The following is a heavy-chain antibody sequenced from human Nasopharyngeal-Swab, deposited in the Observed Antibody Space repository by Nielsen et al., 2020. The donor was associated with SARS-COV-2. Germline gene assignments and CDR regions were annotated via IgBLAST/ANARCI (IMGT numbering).Heavy chain of an antibody. J-gene: IGHJ6*02. CDR1: GYTFTSYG. Sequence: ASVKVSCKASGYTFTSYGISWVRQAPGQGLEWMGWISAYNGNTNYAQKLQGRVTMTTDTSTSTAYMELRSLRSDDTAVYYCARGAIGRDRRSYYYYGMDVWGQGTTVTVSS. V-gene: IGHV1-18*01. CDR2: ISAYNGNT. CDR3: ARGAIGRDRRSYYYYGMDV. D-gene: IGHD2-21*02.